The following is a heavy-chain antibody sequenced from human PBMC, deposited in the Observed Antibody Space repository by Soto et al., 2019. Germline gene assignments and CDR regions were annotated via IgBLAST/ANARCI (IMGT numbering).Heavy chain of an antibody. V-gene: IGHV4-59*01. D-gene: IGHD6-19*01. CDR3: ARGKGGGWYEDDYFDY. CDR2: IYYSGST. J-gene: IGHJ4*02. Sequence: PSETLSLTCTVSGGSISSYYWSWIRQPPGKGLEWIGYIYYSGSTNYNPSLKSRVTISVDTSKNQFSLKLSSVTAADTAVYYCARGKGGGWYEDDYFDYWGQGTLVTVSS. CDR1: GGSISSYY.